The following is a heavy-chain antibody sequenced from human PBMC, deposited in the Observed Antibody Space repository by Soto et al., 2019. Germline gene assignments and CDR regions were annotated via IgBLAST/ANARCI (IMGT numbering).Heavy chain of an antibody. Sequence: SETLSLTCTVSGDSISSYYWSWIRQPPGKGLEWIGYISYSGSTTYSLLLKSRVTISVDTSKNHFSLKLSSVTAADTAVYYCAIFLAAAGFGGMDVWGQGTTVTVSS. CDR3: AIFLAAAGFGGMDV. CDR1: GDSISSYY. V-gene: IGHV4-59*01. J-gene: IGHJ6*02. CDR2: ISYSGST. D-gene: IGHD6-13*01.